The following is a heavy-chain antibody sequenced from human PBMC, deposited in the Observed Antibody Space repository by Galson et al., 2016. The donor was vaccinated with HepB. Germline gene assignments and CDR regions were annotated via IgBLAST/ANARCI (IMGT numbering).Heavy chain of an antibody. CDR1: GXTFTAYX. CDR2: INYDGSGK. V-gene: IGHV3-7*01. CDR3: MSGYTSGI. D-gene: IGHD6-13*01. Sequence: RLSCAASGXTFTAYXXTWVRXAPGKGLEXXXNINYDGSGKYYADSAKGRFTISRDNSQNSVFLQMNSLRVEDTAMYFCMSGYTSGIWGQGTMVTVSS. J-gene: IGHJ3*02.